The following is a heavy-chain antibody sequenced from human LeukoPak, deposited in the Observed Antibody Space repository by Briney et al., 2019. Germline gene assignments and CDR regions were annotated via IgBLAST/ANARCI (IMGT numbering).Heavy chain of an antibody. V-gene: IGHV3-7*03. Sequence: GGSVRLSCAASGITFSSNCMSWVRQAPGKGLEWVGYIKQDGSEKYYVDSVKGRFTISRDNAKNSLYLQMNSLRAEDTAVYYCATIPTSSSWYLADYWGQGTLVTVSS. D-gene: IGHD6-13*01. CDR3: ATIPTSSSWYLADY. CDR2: IKQDGSEK. J-gene: IGHJ4*02. CDR1: GITFSSNC.